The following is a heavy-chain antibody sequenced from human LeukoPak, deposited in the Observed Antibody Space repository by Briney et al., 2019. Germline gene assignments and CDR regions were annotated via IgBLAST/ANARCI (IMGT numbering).Heavy chain of an antibody. CDR2: ISGGGGST. J-gene: IGHJ6*02. Sequence: GGSLRLSCAASGFTFSSYAMSWVRQAPGKGLGWVSAISGGGGSTYYADSVKGRFTISRDNSKNTLYLQMNSLRAEDTAVYYCAKVDWNDVQQYYYYYGMDVWGQGTTVTVSS. V-gene: IGHV3-23*01. D-gene: IGHD1-1*01. CDR1: GFTFSSYA. CDR3: AKVDWNDVQQYYYYYGMDV.